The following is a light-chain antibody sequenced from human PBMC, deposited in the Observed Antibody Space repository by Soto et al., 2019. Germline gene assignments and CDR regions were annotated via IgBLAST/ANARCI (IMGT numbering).Light chain of an antibody. CDR2: GAS. J-gene: IGKJ1*01. Sequence: EIVLTQSPGTLSLSPGERATLSCRASQSVSSNYLAWYQQKPGQAPRLLIYGASSRATGIPDRFSGSGSGTDFTLTIRRLEPEDFAVYYCQEYGTSPTWTFGQGTKVEFK. V-gene: IGKV3-20*01. CDR1: QSVSSNY. CDR3: QEYGTSPTWT.